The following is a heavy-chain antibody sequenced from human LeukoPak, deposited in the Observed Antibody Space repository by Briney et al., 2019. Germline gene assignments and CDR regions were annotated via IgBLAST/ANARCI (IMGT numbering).Heavy chain of an antibody. J-gene: IGHJ5*02. D-gene: IGHD1-26*01. CDR2: IYSGGST. CDR3: ARDMGGNWFDP. V-gene: IGHV3-66*01. Sequence: GGSLRLSCAASGFTFSSSEMNWVRQAPGKGLEWVSVIYSGGSTYYADSVKGRFTISRDNSKNTVYLQMNSLRGEDTAVYYCARDMGGNWFDPWGQGTLVTVSS. CDR1: GFTFSSSE.